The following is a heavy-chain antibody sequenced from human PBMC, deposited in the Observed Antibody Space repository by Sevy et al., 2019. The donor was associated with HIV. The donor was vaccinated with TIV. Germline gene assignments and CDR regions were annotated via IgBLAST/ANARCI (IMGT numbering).Heavy chain of an antibody. CDR3: ATVLGAGAAGAFEI. D-gene: IGHD1-26*01. CDR1: GFSFKNVC. V-gene: IGHV3-15*01. CDR2: AKRKSDGGSI. Sequence: GGSLRLSCAGSGFSFKNVCMTWVRQTPGKGLEWVGHAKRKSDGGSIDYGSPVNDRFTISRDDSKDMLYLQMSSLKTEDTVVYYCATVLGAGAAGAFEIWGQGTMVTVSS. J-gene: IGHJ3*02.